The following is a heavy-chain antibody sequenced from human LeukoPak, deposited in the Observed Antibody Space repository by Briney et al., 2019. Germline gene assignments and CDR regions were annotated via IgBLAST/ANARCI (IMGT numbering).Heavy chain of an antibody. CDR2: IYYSGST. Sequence: SETLSLTCTVSGGSISSSSYYWGWIRQPPGKGLEWIGSIYYSGSTYYNPSLKSRVTISVDTSKNQFSLKLSSVTAADTAVYYCARDRTPADSPNEHDYWGQGTLVTVSS. V-gene: IGHV4-39*07. CDR3: ARDRTPADSPNEHDY. J-gene: IGHJ4*02. CDR1: GGSISSSSYY. D-gene: IGHD1-1*01.